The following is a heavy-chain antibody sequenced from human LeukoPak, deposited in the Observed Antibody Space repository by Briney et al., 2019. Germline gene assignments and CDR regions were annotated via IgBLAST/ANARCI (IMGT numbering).Heavy chain of an antibody. D-gene: IGHD6-19*01. Sequence: GGSLRLPCAASGFTFSSYSMNWVRQAPGKGLEWVSSISSSSSYIYYADSVKGRFTISRDNAKNSLYLQMNSLRAEDTAVYYCARDQWLVHPEGVDYYYGMDVWGQGTTVTVSS. CDR2: ISSSSSYI. V-gene: IGHV3-21*01. CDR3: ARDQWLVHPEGVDYYYGMDV. CDR1: GFTFSSYS. J-gene: IGHJ6*02.